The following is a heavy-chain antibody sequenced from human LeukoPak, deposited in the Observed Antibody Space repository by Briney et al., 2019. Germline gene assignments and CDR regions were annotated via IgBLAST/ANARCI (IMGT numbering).Heavy chain of an antibody. CDR3: ARDQYYDSKGWFDP. V-gene: IGHV1-2*02. Sequence: GASVKVSCKASGYTFTSYAMNWVRQAPGQGLEWMGWINPNSGGTNYAQKFQGRVTMTRDTSISTAYMELSRLRSDDTAVYYCARDQYYDSKGWFDPWGQGTLVTVSS. J-gene: IGHJ5*02. CDR1: GYTFTSYA. CDR2: INPNSGGT. D-gene: IGHD3-22*01.